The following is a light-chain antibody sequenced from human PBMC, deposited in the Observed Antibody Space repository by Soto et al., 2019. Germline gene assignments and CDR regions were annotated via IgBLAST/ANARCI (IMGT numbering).Light chain of an antibody. CDR3: QQYGSSPFT. CDR2: GAS. J-gene: IGKJ3*01. Sequence: LAPRGRATLSCRASPSVSSPYLAWYQQKPGQPPRLLIYGASSRATDIPDRFIGSGSGTEFTLTIARLAPEDFAMYYCQQYGSSPFTFGPGTKVDI. CDR1: PSVSSPY. V-gene: IGKV3-20*01.